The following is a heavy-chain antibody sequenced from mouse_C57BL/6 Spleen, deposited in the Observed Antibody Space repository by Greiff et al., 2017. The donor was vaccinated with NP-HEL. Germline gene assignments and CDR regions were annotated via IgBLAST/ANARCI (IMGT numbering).Heavy chain of an antibody. CDR3: ARRDYGAWFAY. J-gene: IGHJ3*01. CDR2: IDPSDSYT. Sequence: VQLQQPGAELVRPGTSVKLSCKASGYTFTSYWMHWVKQRPGQGLEWIGVIDPSDSYTNYNQKFKGKATLTVDTSSSTAYMQLSSLTSEDSAVYYCARRDYGAWFAYWGQGTLVTVSA. CDR1: GYTFTSYW. V-gene: IGHV1-59*01. D-gene: IGHD1-2*01.